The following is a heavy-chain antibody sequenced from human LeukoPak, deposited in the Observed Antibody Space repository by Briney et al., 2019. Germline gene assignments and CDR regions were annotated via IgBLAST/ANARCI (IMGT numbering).Heavy chain of an antibody. CDR2: IWYDGSNK. V-gene: IGHV3-33*01. CDR1: GFTFSSYG. D-gene: IGHD6-13*01. CDR3: ARAELVPGKNWFDP. J-gene: IGHJ5*02. Sequence: GGSLRLSCAASGFTFSSYGMHWVRQAPGKGLEWVADIWYDGSNKYYADSVKGRFTISRDNSKNTLYLQMNSLRAEDTAVYYCARAELVPGKNWFDPWGQGTLVTVSS.